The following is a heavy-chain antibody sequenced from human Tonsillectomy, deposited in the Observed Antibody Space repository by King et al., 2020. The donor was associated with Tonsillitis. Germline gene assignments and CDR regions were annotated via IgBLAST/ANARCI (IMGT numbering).Heavy chain of an antibody. Sequence: QVQLVQSGPEVKTPGASVKVSCKASGYTFTGYYMHWVRQAPGQGLEWMGWINPNSGGTNYAQKFQGRVTMTRDTSISTAYMELSRLRSDDTAVYYCARLAYYDFWSGYSSGMDVWGQGTTVTVSS. CDR3: ARLAYYDFWSGYSSGMDV. CDR2: INPNSGGT. CDR1: GYTFTGYY. V-gene: IGHV1-2*02. D-gene: IGHD3-3*01. J-gene: IGHJ6*02.